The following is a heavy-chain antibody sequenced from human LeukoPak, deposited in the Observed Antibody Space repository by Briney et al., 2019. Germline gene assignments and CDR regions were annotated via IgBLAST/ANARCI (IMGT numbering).Heavy chain of an antibody. V-gene: IGHV3-23*01. CDR1: GFTFSAFA. D-gene: IGHD6-13*01. CDR2: INGGGNSV. CDR3: AKGAAAGKVDWFDP. Sequence: PGGSLRLSCAASGFTFSAFAMTWVRQAPGKAPEWVSSINGGGNSVFYADSVKGRFTFSRDNSKNPLYLQMNSLRVDDTAGYYCAKGAAAGKVDWFDPWGQGTLVTVSS. J-gene: IGHJ5*02.